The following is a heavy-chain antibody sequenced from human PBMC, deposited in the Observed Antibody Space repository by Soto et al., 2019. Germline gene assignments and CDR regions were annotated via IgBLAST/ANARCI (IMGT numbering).Heavy chain of an antibody. V-gene: IGHV3-30*18. CDR1: GFILSRYG. D-gene: IGHD3-16*01. CDR3: AKDLGDLYGDYSYDGVDV. Sequence: QEQLVESGGGVVQPGRSLRLSCAASGFILSRYGMHWVRQVPGKGLEWVAAISSDGKNKHHADSVKGRFTISRDNSKNTLYLQMNSLRTEDTAVYYCAKDLGDLYGDYSYDGVDVWGQGTTVTVSS. J-gene: IGHJ6*02. CDR2: ISSDGKNK.